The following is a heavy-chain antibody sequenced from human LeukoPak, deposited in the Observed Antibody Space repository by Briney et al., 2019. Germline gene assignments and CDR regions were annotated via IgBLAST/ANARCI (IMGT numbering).Heavy chain of an antibody. CDR1: GGSFSDYY. Sequence: PSETLSLTCAVYGGSFSDYYWSWIRPPPGKGLEWIGEINHSGSTNYNPSLKSRVTMSVDTSKNQFSLQLNSVTAADSAVYYGARRWYSSTWYWRWFDPWGQGTLVTVSS. CDR2: INHSGST. D-gene: IGHD6-13*01. V-gene: IGHV4-34*01. CDR3: ARRWYSSTWYWRWFDP. J-gene: IGHJ5*02.